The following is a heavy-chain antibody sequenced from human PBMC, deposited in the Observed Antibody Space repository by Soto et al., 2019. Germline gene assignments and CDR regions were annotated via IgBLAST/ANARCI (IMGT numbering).Heavy chain of an antibody. V-gene: IGHV1-69*12. CDR1: GGTFSSYA. CDR3: ARYGQQLVPVSGWFDP. Sequence: QVQLVQSGAEVKKPGSSVKVSCKASGGTFSSYAISWVRQAPGQGLEWMGGIIPIFGTANYAQKFQGRVTITADESPSTAYMGLSSLRSEVTAVYYCARYGQQLVPVSGWFDPWGQGTLVTVTS. CDR2: IIPIFGTA. D-gene: IGHD6-13*01. J-gene: IGHJ5*02.